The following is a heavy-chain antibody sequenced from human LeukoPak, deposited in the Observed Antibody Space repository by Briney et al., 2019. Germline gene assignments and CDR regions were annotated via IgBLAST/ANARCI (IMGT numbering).Heavy chain of an antibody. CDR2: ISSGSSTI. CDR1: GFTFNSYN. Sequence: GGSLRLSCAASGFTFNSYNMNWVRQAPGKGLEWISYISSGSSTIYYAEPVKGRFTLSRDNAKNSLYLQMNSLRAEDTAVYYCARDLNPLGGVIADYGGQGALVTVSS. J-gene: IGHJ4*02. CDR3: ARDLNPLGGVIADY. V-gene: IGHV3-48*01. D-gene: IGHD3-16*02.